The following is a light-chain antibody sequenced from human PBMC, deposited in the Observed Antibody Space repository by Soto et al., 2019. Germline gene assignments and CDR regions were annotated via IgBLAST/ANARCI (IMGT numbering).Light chain of an antibody. CDR2: AAS. CDR1: QTVSSSY. Sequence: EIVLTQSPGTLSLSPGEGATLSCRASQTVSSSYLAWYQQKHGQAPRLLIHAASTRATGIPDRFSGSGSGTDFTLTISRLEPEDFAVYYCQQYNSWLWTFGQGTKVDIK. CDR3: QQYNSWLWT. J-gene: IGKJ1*01. V-gene: IGKV3-20*01.